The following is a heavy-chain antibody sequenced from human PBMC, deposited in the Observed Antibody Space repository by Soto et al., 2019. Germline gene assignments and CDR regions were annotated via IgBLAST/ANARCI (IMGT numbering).Heavy chain of an antibody. CDR2: VYYSGAT. D-gene: IGHD3-16*01. CDR3: ARDKDLQPTVWGF. V-gene: IGHV4-31*03. J-gene: IGHJ4*02. Sequence: SETMSLTCTVSGDSMATGGHYYNWIRQVPGKGLEWIGYVYYSGATHYTPSLRARATISRDTSKNQFSLRLISVTAADTALYYCARDKDLQPTVWGFWGQGIQVTVSS. CDR1: GDSMATGGHY.